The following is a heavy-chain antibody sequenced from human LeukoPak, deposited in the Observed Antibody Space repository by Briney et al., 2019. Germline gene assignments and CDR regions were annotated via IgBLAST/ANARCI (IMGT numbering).Heavy chain of an antibody. Sequence: GGSLRLSCAASGFTFSTYGIHWLRQAPSKGLEWVAVISHDGSDKYYADSVKGRFTISIDNSKNTLFLQMNSLRPEDTALYYCAKEYYYRSGSSYLDHWGQGTLVTVAS. CDR1: GFTFSTYG. V-gene: IGHV3-30*18. CDR2: ISHDGSDK. CDR3: AKEYYYRSGSSYLDH. J-gene: IGHJ4*02. D-gene: IGHD3-10*01.